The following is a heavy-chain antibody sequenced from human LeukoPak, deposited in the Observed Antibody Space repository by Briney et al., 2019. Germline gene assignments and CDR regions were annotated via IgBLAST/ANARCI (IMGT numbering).Heavy chain of an antibody. CDR1: RFIFTNYW. CDR3: TSFFETN. CDR2: VNNDGSAT. J-gene: IGHJ4*02. V-gene: IGHV3-74*01. Sequence: GGSLRLSCAASRFIFTNYWIHWVRQAPGKGLVWVSHVNNDGSATSYADSVKGRFTISRDSAKNTVYLHMNSLRVEVTAVYYCTSFFETNWGQGTLVTVSS. D-gene: IGHD2/OR15-2a*01.